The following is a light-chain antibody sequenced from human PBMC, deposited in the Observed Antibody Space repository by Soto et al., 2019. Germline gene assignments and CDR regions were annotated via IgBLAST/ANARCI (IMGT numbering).Light chain of an antibody. Sequence: DIPMTQSPSTLSASVGDTVTITCRASQGISNWLAWYQQKPGQAPKLLIHKASTLESGVPSRFSGSGSGTEFTLTISSLQPDDFATFYCQQYDRFPYTFGQGTKLEIK. V-gene: IGKV1-5*03. CDR3: QQYDRFPYT. CDR2: KAS. J-gene: IGKJ2*01. CDR1: QGISNW.